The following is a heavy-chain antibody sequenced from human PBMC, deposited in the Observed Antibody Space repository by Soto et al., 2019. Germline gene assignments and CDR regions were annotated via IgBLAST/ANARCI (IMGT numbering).Heavy chain of an antibody. CDR3: AKDSMGDYYGMDF. V-gene: IGHV3-30*18. CDR2: MSFDGRIQ. J-gene: IGHJ6*02. D-gene: IGHD1-26*01. CDR1: GFTFSIFG. Sequence: PGGSLRLSCAASGFTFSIFGMHWVRHAPGKGLEWVAVMSFDGRIQNYADSLKGRFTISRDNSRNTLFLQMNSLRPEDTAVYFCAKDSMGDYYGMDFWGQGTTVTVSS.